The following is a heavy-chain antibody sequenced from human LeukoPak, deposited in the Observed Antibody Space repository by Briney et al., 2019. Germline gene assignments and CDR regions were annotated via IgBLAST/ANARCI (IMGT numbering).Heavy chain of an antibody. CDR2: INPNSGGT. CDR1: GYTFTGYY. J-gene: IGHJ6*03. D-gene: IGHD3-22*01. CDR3: ARAPRGAYDSSGYRYYYYYYMDV. Sequence: GASVKVSCKASGYTFTGYYMHWVRQAPGQGLEWMGWINPNSGGTNYAQKFQSRVTMTRDTSISTTYMELSRLRSDDTAVYYCARAPRGAYDSSGYRYYYYYYMDVWGKGTTVTVSS. V-gene: IGHV1-2*02.